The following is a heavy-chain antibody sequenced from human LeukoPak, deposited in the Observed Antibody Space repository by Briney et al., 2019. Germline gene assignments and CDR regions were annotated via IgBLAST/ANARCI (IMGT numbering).Heavy chain of an antibody. D-gene: IGHD5-12*01. Sequence: PGRSLRLSCAASGFTFSSYAMHWVRQAPGKGLEWVAVISYDGSNKYYADSVKGRFTISRDNSKNTLYLQMNSLRAEDTAVYYCAKDEKYRGYDYWGQGTLVTVSS. CDR1: GFTFSSYA. V-gene: IGHV3-30-3*01. CDR2: ISYDGSNK. J-gene: IGHJ4*02. CDR3: AKDEKYRGYDY.